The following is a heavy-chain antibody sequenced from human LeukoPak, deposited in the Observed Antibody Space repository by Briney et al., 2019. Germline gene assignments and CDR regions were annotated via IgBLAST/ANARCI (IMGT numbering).Heavy chain of an antibody. Sequence: PGGSLRLSCAASGFTFRSSAMTWVRQAPGKGPEWVSAISDSSGSTIYTDSVKDRFTISRDNAKNTLYLQMNSLRAEDTAVYYCAKGGSYGPLDYWGQGTLVTVSS. CDR3: AKGGSYGPLDY. J-gene: IGHJ4*02. D-gene: IGHD1-26*01. CDR2: ISDSSGST. V-gene: IGHV3-23*01. CDR1: GFTFRSSA.